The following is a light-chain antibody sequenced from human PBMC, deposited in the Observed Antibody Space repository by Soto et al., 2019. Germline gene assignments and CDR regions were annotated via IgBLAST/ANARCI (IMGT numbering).Light chain of an antibody. CDR3: ETWDSNSWV. V-gene: IGLV4-60*02. CDR1: SGHSSYI. J-gene: IGLJ3*02. Sequence: QLVLTQSSSSSASLGSSVKLTCTLSSGHSSYIIAWHQPQTGKAPRYLMKLEGSGSYNKGSGVPDRFSGSSSGADRYLTISNLQFEDEADYYCETWDSNSWVFGGGTKLTV. CDR2: LEGSGSY.